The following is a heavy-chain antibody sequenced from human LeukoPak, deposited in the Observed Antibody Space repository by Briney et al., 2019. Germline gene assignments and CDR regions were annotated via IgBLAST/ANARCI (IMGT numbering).Heavy chain of an antibody. CDR3: ARWARYCSSGSCYSWFDP. Sequence: GTSLRLSCAASGFTFRSYWMSWVRQAPGKGLEWVANMKLDGSEEYYVDSVKGRFTISSDNAKNTLYLQMNSLRVDDTAVYYCARWARYCSSGSCYSWFDPWGQGTLVTVSS. CDR2: MKLDGSEE. J-gene: IGHJ5*02. CDR1: GFTFRSYW. D-gene: IGHD2-15*01. V-gene: IGHV3-7*01.